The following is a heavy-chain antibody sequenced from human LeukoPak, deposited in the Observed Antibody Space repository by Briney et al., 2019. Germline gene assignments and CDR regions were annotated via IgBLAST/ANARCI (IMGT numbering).Heavy chain of an antibody. CDR3: ARWWGGNWFDP. CDR2: INHSGST. D-gene: IGHD2-15*01. J-gene: IGHJ5*02. V-gene: IGHV4-34*01. CDR1: GGSFSGYY. Sequence: SETLSLTCAVYGGSFSGYYWSWIRKPPGKGLEWIGEINHSGSTNYNPSLKSRVTISVDTSKNQFSLKLSSVIPEDTAIYYCARWWGGNWFDPWGQGILVTVSS.